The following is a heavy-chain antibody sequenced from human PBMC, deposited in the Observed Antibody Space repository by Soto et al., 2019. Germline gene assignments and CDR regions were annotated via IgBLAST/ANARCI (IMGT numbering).Heavy chain of an antibody. CDR3: AKDGWEPGAFDI. CDR1: GFTFSSYA. J-gene: IGHJ3*02. D-gene: IGHD1-26*01. CDR2: ISGSGGST. V-gene: IGHV3-23*01. Sequence: GGSLRLSCVASGFTFSSYAMSWVRQAPGKGLEWVSAISGSGGSTYYADSVKGRFTISRDNSKNTLYLQMNSLRAEDTAVYYCAKDGWEPGAFDIWGQGTMVTVSS.